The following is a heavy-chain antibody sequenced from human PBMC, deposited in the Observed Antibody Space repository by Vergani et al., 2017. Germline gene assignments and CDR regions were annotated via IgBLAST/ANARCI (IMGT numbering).Heavy chain of an antibody. J-gene: IGHJ4*02. CDR3: ARTDYGDYEVNY. D-gene: IGHD4-17*01. Sequence: EVQLVQSGAEVKKPGESLRISCKGSGYSFTSYWISWVRQMPGKGLEWMGRIDPSDSYTNYSPSFQGHVTISADKSXSTAYLQWSSLKASDTAMYYCARTDYGDYEVNYWGQGTLVTVSS. V-gene: IGHV5-10-1*03. CDR1: GYSFTSYW. CDR2: IDPSDSYT.